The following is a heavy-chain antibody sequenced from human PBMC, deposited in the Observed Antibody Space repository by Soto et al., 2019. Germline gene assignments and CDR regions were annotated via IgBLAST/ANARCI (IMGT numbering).Heavy chain of an antibody. CDR1: GGSISSGGYY. CDR3: ARTAMVRGVKYYYYYYYMDV. J-gene: IGHJ6*03. D-gene: IGHD3-10*01. Sequence: QVQLQESGPGLVKPSQTLSLTCTVSGGSISSGGYYWSWIRQHPGKGLEWIGYIYYSGSTYYNPSLKSRVTISVDTSKNQFSLKLSSVTAADTAVYYCARTAMVRGVKYYYYYYYMDVWGKGTTVTVSS. V-gene: IGHV4-31*03. CDR2: IYYSGST.